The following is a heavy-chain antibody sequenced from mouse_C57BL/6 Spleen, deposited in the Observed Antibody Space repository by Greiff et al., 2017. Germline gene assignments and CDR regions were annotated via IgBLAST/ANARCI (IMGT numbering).Heavy chain of an antibody. J-gene: IGHJ1*03. CDR3: APRGYFDV. Sequence: VQLQQPGAELVKPGASVKLSCKASGYTFTSYWMQWVKQRPGQGLEWIGEIDPSDSYTNYNQKFKGKATLTVDTSSSTAYMQLSSLISEDSAVYYCAPRGYFDVWGTGTTVTVSS. CDR1: GYTFTSYW. V-gene: IGHV1-50*01. CDR2: IDPSDSYT.